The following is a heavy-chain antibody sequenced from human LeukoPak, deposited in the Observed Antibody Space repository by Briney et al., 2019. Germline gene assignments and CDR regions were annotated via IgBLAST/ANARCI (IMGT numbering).Heavy chain of an antibody. Sequence: GASVKVSCKASGYTFTSYDINWVRQATGQGLEWMGWMNPNSGNTGYAQKFQGRVTITADESTSTAYMELSSLRSEDTAVYYCASHLSTRGYSGYKPGFDYWGQGTLVTVSS. J-gene: IGHJ4*02. V-gene: IGHV1-8*01. CDR1: GYTFTSYD. D-gene: IGHD5-12*01. CDR3: ASHLSTRGYSGYKPGFDY. CDR2: MNPNSGNT.